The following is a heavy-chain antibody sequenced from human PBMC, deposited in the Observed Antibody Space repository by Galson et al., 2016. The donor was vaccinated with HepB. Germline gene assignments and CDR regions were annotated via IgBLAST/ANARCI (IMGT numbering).Heavy chain of an antibody. CDR1: GFTFSSYG. J-gene: IGHJ4*02. D-gene: IGHD3-3*01. V-gene: IGHV3-30*18. Sequence: SLRLSCAASGFTFSSYGMHWVRQAPGKGLEWVAVISYDGSDKYYADSVKGRFTISRDDSKNTLYLQMNGLRGGDMALYYCAKDHYDFWSGYPEGYFDYWGQGTLVTVSS. CDR3: AKDHYDFWSGYPEGYFDY. CDR2: ISYDGSDK.